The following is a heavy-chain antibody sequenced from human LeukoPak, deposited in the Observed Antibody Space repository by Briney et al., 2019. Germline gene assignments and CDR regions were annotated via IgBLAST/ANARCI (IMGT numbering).Heavy chain of an antibody. D-gene: IGHD3-22*01. CDR2: IYTSGST. CDR1: GGSISSYY. J-gene: IGHJ3*02. V-gene: IGHV4-4*07. CDR3: ARDLSYYYDSSGWAFDI. Sequence: SETLSLTCTVSGGSISSYYWSWIRQPAGKGLEWIGRIYTSGSTNYNPSLKSLVTMSVDTSKNQFSLKLSSVTAADTAVYYCARDLSYYYDSSGWAFDIWGQGTMVTVSS.